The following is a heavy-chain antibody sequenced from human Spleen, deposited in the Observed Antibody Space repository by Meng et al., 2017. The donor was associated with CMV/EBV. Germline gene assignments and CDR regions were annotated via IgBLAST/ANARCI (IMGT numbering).Heavy chain of an antibody. J-gene: IGHJ4*02. CDR3: ARLNYGSGSPVPYYFDY. V-gene: IGHV4-34*01. Sequence: VQVQPGGAGLLKPSDPLSLTCAVYGGSFSGYYWSWIRQPPGKGLEWIGEINHSGSTNYNPSLKSRVTISVDTSKNQFSLKLSSVTAADTAVYYCARLNYGSGSPVPYYFDYWGQGTLVTVSS. CDR2: INHSGST. CDR1: GGSFSGYY. D-gene: IGHD3-10*01.